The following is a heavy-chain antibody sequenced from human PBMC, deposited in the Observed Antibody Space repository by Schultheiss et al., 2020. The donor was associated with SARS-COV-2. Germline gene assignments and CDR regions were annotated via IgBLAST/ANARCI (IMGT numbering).Heavy chain of an antibody. CDR2: IYYSGST. CDR1: GGSISSGGYY. V-gene: IGHV4-31*03. Sequence: SETLSLTCTVSGGSISSGGYYWSWIRQPPGKGLEWIGYIYYSGSTYYNPSLKSRVTISVDTSKNQFSLKLSSVTAADTAVYYCASGGELELLDVWGQGTLVTVSS. CDR3: ASGGELELLDV. J-gene: IGHJ4*02. D-gene: IGHD1-7*01.